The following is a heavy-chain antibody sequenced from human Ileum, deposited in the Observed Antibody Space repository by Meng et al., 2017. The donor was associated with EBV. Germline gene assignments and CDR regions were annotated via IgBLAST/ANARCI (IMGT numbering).Heavy chain of an antibody. D-gene: IGHD3-22*01. CDR1: GYSISSTNW. J-gene: IGHJ4*02. CDR2: IYYSGST. V-gene: IGHV4-28*01. Sequence: QLRHSGPGLVKPSDTLSLTCAVSGYSISSTNWWGWIRQPPGKGLEWIGYIYYSGSTSYNPSLKSRVTMSVDTSKNQFSLNLNSVTAVDTAVYYCARNVPGTSAYYDWGQGTLVTVSS. CDR3: ARNVPGTSAYYD.